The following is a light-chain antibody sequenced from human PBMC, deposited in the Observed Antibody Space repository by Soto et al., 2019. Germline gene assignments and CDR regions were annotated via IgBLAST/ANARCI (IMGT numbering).Light chain of an antibody. CDR3: AAWDDNLSGPL. Sequence: QSVLTQPPSLSGTPGQRVTIACSGSNSNIGSYSVNWYQHFPGTAPKILIYSDDERPSGVPDRFSGSKSGTSASLAISGLQYEDEAEYYCAAWDDNLSGPLFGGGTTLTVL. CDR2: SDD. V-gene: IGLV1-44*01. CDR1: NSNIGSYS. J-gene: IGLJ3*02.